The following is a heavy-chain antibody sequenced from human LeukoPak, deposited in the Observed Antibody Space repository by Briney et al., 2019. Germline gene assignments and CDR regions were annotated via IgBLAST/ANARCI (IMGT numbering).Heavy chain of an antibody. D-gene: IGHD6-13*01. V-gene: IGHV3-23*01. CDR3: AKGFTTIAAAGTNWFDP. J-gene: IGHJ5*02. CDR1: GFTFSSYA. Sequence: GGSLRLSCAASGFTFSSYAMSWVRQAPGKGLEWASAISGSGGSTYYADSVKGRFTISRDNSKNTLYLQMNSLRAEDTAVYYCAKGFTTIAAAGTNWFDPWGQGTLVTVSS. CDR2: ISGSGGST.